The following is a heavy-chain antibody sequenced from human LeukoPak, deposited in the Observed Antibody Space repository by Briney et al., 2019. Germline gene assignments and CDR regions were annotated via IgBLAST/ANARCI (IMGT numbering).Heavy chain of an antibody. CDR3: ARDARSHCGTDACYGPYFDS. CDR2: IRGSSTTI. CDR1: GFTFSTSS. V-gene: IGHV3-48*01. J-gene: IGHJ4*02. D-gene: IGHD2-2*01. Sequence: GGSLRLSCAASGFTFSTSSMTWVRQTPGKGLEWISYIRGSSTTIYYADSVKGRFTISRDNARNSLYLQMNDLRAEDTGVYFCARDARSHCGTDACYGPYFDSWAQGSLVTVSS.